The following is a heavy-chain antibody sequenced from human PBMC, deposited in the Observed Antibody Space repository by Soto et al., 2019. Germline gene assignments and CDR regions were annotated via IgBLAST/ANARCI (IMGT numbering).Heavy chain of an antibody. J-gene: IGHJ4*02. Sequence: ETLSLTCSVYGASFSVYYWSWIRQPPGKGLEWIGEINHSGSTNYNPSLKSRVTISVDTSKNQFSLKLSSVTAADTAVYYCARAPRSTMIVRRGALYYFDYWGQGTLVTVYS. CDR1: GASFSVYY. CDR2: INHSGST. D-gene: IGHD3-22*01. V-gene: IGHV4-34*01. CDR3: ARAPRSTMIVRRGALYYFDY.